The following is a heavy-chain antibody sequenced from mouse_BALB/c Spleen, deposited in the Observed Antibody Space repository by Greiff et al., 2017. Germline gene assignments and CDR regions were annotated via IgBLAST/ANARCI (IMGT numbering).Heavy chain of an antibody. Sequence: VQLQQSGAELAKPGASVKMSCKASGYTFTSYWMHWVKQRPGQGLEWIGYINPSTGYTEYNQKFKDKATLTADKSSSTAYMQLSSLTSEDSAVYYCARGAAYYGNYYFDYWGQGTTLTVSS. CDR2: INPSTGYT. J-gene: IGHJ2*01. CDR1: GYTFTSYW. D-gene: IGHD2-10*01. V-gene: IGHV1-7*01. CDR3: ARGAAYYGNYYFDY.